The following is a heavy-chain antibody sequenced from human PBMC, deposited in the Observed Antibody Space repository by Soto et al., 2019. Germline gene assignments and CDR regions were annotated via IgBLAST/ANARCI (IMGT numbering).Heavy chain of an antibody. CDR1: GGSINSSSYF. CDR2: IYYSGST. V-gene: IGHV4-39*01. CDR3: ARHYSSGYSKRYYGMDV. J-gene: IGHJ6*02. Sequence: SETLSLTCSVSGGSINSSSYFWGWVRQPPWKGLEWIGSIYYSGSTYYNPSLRSRVTISVDTSKNQFSLKLSSVTAADTAVFYCARHYSSGYSKRYYGMDVWGQGXTVTV. D-gene: IGHD6-19*01.